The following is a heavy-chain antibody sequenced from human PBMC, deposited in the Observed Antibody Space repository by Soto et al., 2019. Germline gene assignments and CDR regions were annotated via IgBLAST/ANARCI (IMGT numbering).Heavy chain of an antibody. CDR1: VGSISSGGYY. CDR2: IYYIGST. CDR3: ARDSGYSSSWGFDP. V-gene: IGHV4-31*03. D-gene: IGHD6-13*01. J-gene: IGHJ5*02. Sequence: TLSLTCTVSVGSISSGGYYWSWILQHPGKGLEWIGYIYYIGSTYYNPSLKSRVTISVDTSKNQFSLKLSSVTAADTAVYYCARDSGYSSSWGFDPWGQGTLVTVSS.